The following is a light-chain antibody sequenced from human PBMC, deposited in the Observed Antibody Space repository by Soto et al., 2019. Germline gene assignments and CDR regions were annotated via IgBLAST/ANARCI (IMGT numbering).Light chain of an antibody. CDR2: GAS. Sequence: EIVLTQSPGTLSLSPGQRATLSCRASQSISSSYLAWYQHKPGQAPRLLIYGASNRATGIPARFSGSGSGTDFTLTISSLEPEDSAVYYCQQRSNWPSLTFGGGTKVDTK. V-gene: IGKV3D-20*02. J-gene: IGKJ4*01. CDR1: QSISSSY. CDR3: QQRSNWPSLT.